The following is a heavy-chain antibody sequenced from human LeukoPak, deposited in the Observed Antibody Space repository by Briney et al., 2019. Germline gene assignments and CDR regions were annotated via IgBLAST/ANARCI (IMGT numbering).Heavy chain of an antibody. J-gene: IGHJ6*04. CDR2: ISYDGSNK. V-gene: IGHV3-30*18. CDR3: AKDSLITMVRGVVVNYYGMDV. D-gene: IGHD3-10*01. Sequence: GGSLRLSCTASGFTFSSYGMHWVRQATGKGLDWLAVISYDGSNKYYAESVKGPFTISRDNSKNTLYLQMNSLRAEDTAVYYCAKDSLITMVRGVVVNYYGMDVWGKGTTVTVSS. CDR1: GFTFSSYG.